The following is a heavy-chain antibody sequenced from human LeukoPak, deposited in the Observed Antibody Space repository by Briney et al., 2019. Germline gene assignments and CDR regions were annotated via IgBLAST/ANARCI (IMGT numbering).Heavy chain of an antibody. CDR2: ISSSGSSI. CDR3: ARAGYSSGWYVGY. J-gene: IGHJ4*02. D-gene: IGHD6-19*01. CDR1: GFTVSNNY. Sequence: GGSLRLSCEASGFTVSNNYMSWVRQAPGKGLEWVSYISSSGSSIYYPDSVRGRFTISRDNAKNSLYLQLNSLRAEDTAVYYCARAGYSSGWYVGYWGQGALVTVSS. V-gene: IGHV3-11*01.